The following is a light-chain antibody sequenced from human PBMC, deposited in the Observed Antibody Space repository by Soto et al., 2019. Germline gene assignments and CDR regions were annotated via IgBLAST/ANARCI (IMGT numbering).Light chain of an antibody. V-gene: IGLV2-8*01. CDR3: SSYAGSNIV. CDR2: EVS. Sequence: QSALTQAPSAPGSPGQSVTISCTGTNSDVGGYNYVSWYQQHPGKAPKLMIYEVSQRPSGVPDRFSGSKSGNTASLTVSGLQAEDEADYYCSSYAGSNIVFGGGTQLTVL. CDR1: NSDVGGYNY. J-gene: IGLJ7*01.